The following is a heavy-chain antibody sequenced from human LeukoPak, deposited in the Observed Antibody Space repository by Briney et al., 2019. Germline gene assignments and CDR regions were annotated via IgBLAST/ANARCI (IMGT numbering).Heavy chain of an antibody. J-gene: IGHJ6*03. D-gene: IGHD1-26*01. CDR1: GCTFDAYA. V-gene: IGHV3-20*04. Sequence: GGSLRVSCAASGCTFDAYAMNWVRQAPGKGLEGVCGINWNGGSTGYADSVKGRFTISRDNAKNALYLQMNSLRAEDTALYYCAREGSSTYYYYYMDVWGKGTTVTVSS. CDR3: AREGSSTYYYYYMDV. CDR2: INWNGGST.